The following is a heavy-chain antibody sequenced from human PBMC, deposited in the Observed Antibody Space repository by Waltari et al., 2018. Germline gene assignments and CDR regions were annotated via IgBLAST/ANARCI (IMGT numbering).Heavy chain of an antibody. CDR3: AREAVAGIPEFDP. D-gene: IGHD6-19*01. J-gene: IGHJ5*02. Sequence: EVQLVESGGGLVQPGGSLRLPCDASAFTFSNSWMSWVRQPPGKGLEWVANMKQDGSEKYYVDSVKGRFTISRDNAKNSLYLQMNSLRVEDTAVYYCAREAVAGIPEFDPWGQGTLVTVSS. V-gene: IGHV3-7*03. CDR1: AFTFSNSW. CDR2: MKQDGSEK.